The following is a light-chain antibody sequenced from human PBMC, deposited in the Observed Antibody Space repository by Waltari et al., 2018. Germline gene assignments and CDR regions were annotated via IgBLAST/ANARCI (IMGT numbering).Light chain of an antibody. J-gene: IGKJ1*01. CDR1: QSLVHSDGHTY. CDR3: MQGTHWPPWT. V-gene: IGKV2-30*02. Sequence: DVVLTQSPLSLPVTLGHPASISCRSSQSLVHSDGHTYLNWFQQRPGQSPRRLIYKISNRDSGVPDRFSGSGSGTDFTLKISRVEAEDVGIYYCMQGTHWPPWTFGQGTKVEIK. CDR2: KIS.